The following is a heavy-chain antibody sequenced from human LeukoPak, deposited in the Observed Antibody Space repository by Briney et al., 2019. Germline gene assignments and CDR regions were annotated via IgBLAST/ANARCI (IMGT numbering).Heavy chain of an antibody. CDR2: ISVRSNYR. Sequence: GGSLRLFCAASGYTFSDFSVNWVRQDPGKGLEWVSSISVRSNYRYYADSVRGRFTISRDDARGSLFLQMNSLRAEDTAVYFCVRLRRNNDRSGYYYYYDYWGQGTLVTVSS. J-gene: IGHJ4*02. D-gene: IGHD3-22*01. CDR1: GYTFSDFS. V-gene: IGHV3-21*01. CDR3: VRLRRNNDRSGYYYYYDY.